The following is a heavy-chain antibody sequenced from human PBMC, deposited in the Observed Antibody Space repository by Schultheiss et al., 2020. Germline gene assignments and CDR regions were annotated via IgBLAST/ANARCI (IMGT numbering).Heavy chain of an antibody. CDR3: AKDNAPFGVVVNFLDY. J-gene: IGHJ4*02. D-gene: IGHD3-22*01. CDR1: GFTFSSYG. CDR2: ISYDGSNK. Sequence: GGSLRLSCAASGFTFSSYGMHWVRQAPGKGLEWVAVISYDGSNKYYADSVKGRFTISRDNSKNTLYLQMNSLRAEDTAVYYCAKDNAPFGVVVNFLDYWGQGTLVTVSS. V-gene: IGHV3-30*18.